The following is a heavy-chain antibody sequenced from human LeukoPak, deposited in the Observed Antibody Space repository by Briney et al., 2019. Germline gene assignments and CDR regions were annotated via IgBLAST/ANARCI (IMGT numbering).Heavy chain of an antibody. CDR2: IFYSGST. Sequence: PSETLSLTCSVSGGSISSGGYYWSWIRQHPGKGLEWIGYIFYSGSTNYNPSLKSRVTISLDTSENHFSLKLSSVTAADTAVYYCARVTTGGYYNYWGQGTLVTVSS. CDR3: ARVTTGGYYNY. CDR1: GGSISSGGYY. V-gene: IGHV4-61*08. J-gene: IGHJ4*02. D-gene: IGHD3-22*01.